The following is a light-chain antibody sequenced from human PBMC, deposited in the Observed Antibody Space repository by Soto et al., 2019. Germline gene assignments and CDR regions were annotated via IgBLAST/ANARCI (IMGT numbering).Light chain of an antibody. Sequence: QSVLAQPASVSGSPGQSITISCTGTSSVVGGYNYVSWYQQHPGKAPKLMIYEVSNRPSGVSNRFSGSKSGNTASLTISGLQAEDEADYYCSSYTSRSTLVFGTGTKVTV. CDR1: SSVVGGYNY. CDR3: SSYTSRSTLV. J-gene: IGLJ1*01. CDR2: EVS. V-gene: IGLV2-14*01.